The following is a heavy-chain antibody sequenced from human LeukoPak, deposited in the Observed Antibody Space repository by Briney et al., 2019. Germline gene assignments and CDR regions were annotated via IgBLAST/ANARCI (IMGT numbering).Heavy chain of an antibody. D-gene: IGHD5-18*01. Sequence: PSETLSLTCNVSGGSISSYYWSWIRQPPGKGLEWIGYIHYSGSTKYNPSLESRVTISVDTSKNQVSLKLSSVTAADTAVYYCARAGTGGYSYGYPDSWGQGTLVTVSS. CDR3: ARAGTGGYSYGYPDS. J-gene: IGHJ4*02. CDR2: IHYSGST. CDR1: GGSISSYY. V-gene: IGHV4-59*08.